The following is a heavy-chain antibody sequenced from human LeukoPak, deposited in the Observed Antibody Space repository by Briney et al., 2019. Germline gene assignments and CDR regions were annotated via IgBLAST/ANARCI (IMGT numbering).Heavy chain of an antibody. CDR1: GLTFSNAW. V-gene: IGHV3-15*01. CDR2: IKSKTDGGTT. CDR3: TTDIADREFDY. D-gene: IGHD6-6*01. Sequence: GGSLRLSCAASGLTFSNAWMRWVPQSPGRGGEWVGRIKSKTDGGTTDYAAPVKGRFTMTSDDSKNTLYLQMNSLKTEDAAVYYCTTDIADREFDYWGQGTLVTVSS. J-gene: IGHJ4*02.